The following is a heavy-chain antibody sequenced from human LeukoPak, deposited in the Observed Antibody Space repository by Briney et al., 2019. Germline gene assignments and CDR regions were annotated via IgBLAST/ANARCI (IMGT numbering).Heavy chain of an antibody. J-gene: IGHJ3*02. Sequence: NPGESLRLSCAASGFTFSNAWMSWVRQAPGKGLEWVGRIKSKTDGGTTDYAAPVKGRFTISRDDSKNTLYLQMNSLKTEDTAVYYCTTGITMIVVLDAFDIWGQGTMVNVSS. CDR2: IKSKTDGGTT. D-gene: IGHD3-22*01. CDR3: TTGITMIVVLDAFDI. CDR1: GFTFSNAW. V-gene: IGHV3-15*01.